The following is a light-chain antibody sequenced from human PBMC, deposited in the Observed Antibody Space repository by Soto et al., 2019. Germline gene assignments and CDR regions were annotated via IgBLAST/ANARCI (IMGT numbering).Light chain of an antibody. V-gene: IGLV1-40*01. Sequence: QSVLTQPPSVSGAPGQRVTISCTGSSSNIGAGYDVHWYQQLPGKDPKLLIYGNSNRPSGVPDRFSGAKSGTSASLAITGLQAEYEADYYCQSYDSSLSGSYVFGTGTKLTVL. J-gene: IGLJ1*01. CDR2: GNS. CDR3: QSYDSSLSGSYV. CDR1: SSNIGAGYD.